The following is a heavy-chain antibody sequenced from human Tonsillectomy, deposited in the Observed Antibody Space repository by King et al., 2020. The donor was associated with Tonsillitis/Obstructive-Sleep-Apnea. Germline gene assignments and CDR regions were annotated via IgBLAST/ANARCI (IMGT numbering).Heavy chain of an antibody. CDR2: FDPEDGET. Sequence: QLVQSGAEVKKPGASVKVSCKVSGYTLTELSMHWVRQAPGKGLEWMGGFDPEDGETIFAQKFQGRVTMTEDTSTDTAYMELSSLRSEDTAVYYCATQRITIFGVVIHLALWGQGTLVTVSS. CDR3: ATQRITIFGVVIHLAL. J-gene: IGHJ4*02. V-gene: IGHV1-24*01. CDR1: GYTLTELS. D-gene: IGHD3-3*01.